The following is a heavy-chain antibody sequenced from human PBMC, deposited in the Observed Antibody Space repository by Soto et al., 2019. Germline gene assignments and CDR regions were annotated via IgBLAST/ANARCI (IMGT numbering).Heavy chain of an antibody. CDR1: GYTFTSYA. CDR2: INAGNGNT. D-gene: IGHD3-10*01. V-gene: IGHV1-3*01. J-gene: IGHJ6*02. CDR3: ATDYYGSGIYGMDV. Sequence: ASVKVSCKASGYTFTSYAMHWVRQAPGQRLEWMGWINAGNGNTKYSQKFQGKVTISRDTSASTAYMELSSLRSEDTAVYYCATDYYGSGIYGMDVWGQGTTVTVSS.